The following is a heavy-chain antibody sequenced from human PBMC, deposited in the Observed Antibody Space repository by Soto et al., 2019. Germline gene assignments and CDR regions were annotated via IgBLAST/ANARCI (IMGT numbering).Heavy chain of an antibody. V-gene: IGHV4-30-2*01. CDR2: IYYGGST. J-gene: IGHJ4*02. Sequence: SETLSLTCTVSGGSISSGDYSWNWIRQPPGKGLEWIGYIYYGGSTYYNPSLQSRVTMSVDRSSNQFSLKLNSVTAADTAVYYCARVRREYDNSGPVDYWGQGTLVTVSS. CDR3: ARVRREYDNSGPVDY. CDR1: GGSISSGDYS. D-gene: IGHD3-22*01.